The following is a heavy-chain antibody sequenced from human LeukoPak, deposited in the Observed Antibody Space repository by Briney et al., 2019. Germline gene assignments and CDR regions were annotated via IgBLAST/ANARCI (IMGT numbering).Heavy chain of an antibody. D-gene: IGHD3-3*01. Sequence: ASVKVSCKASGYTFTSYAMNWVRQAPGQGLEWMGWINTNTGNPTYAQGFTGRFVSSLDTSVSTAYLQISSLKAEDTAVYYCARVSIKRGPGVVIRTLDYWGQGTLVTVSS. J-gene: IGHJ4*02. CDR1: GYTFTSYA. CDR2: INTNTGNP. CDR3: ARVSIKRGPGVVIRTLDY. V-gene: IGHV7-4-1*02.